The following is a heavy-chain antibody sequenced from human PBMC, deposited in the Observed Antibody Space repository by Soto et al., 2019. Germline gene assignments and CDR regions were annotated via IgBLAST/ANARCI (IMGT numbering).Heavy chain of an antibody. CDR1: GFTFSSYA. V-gene: IGHV3-30-3*01. Sequence: QVQLVESGGGVVQPGRSLRLSCAASGFTFSSYAMHWVRQAPGKGLEWVAVISYDGSNKYYADSVKGRFTISRDNSKNTLYLQMNSLRAEDTAVYYCARDWSHWAAVAGMEYYYYYGMDVWGQGTTVTVSS. CDR2: ISYDGSNK. D-gene: IGHD6-19*01. CDR3: ARDWSHWAAVAGMEYYYYYGMDV. J-gene: IGHJ6*02.